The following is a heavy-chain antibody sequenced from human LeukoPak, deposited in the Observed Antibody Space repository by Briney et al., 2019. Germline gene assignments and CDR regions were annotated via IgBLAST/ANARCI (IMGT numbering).Heavy chain of an antibody. CDR2: ISSSSSYI. CDR3: ARVPYYDFWSGYSPDGYYYMDV. Sequence: GGSLRLSCAASGFTFSSYSMNWVRQAPGKGLEWVSSISSSSSYIYYADSVKGRFTISRDNAKNSLYLQMNSLRAEDTAVYYCARVPYYDFWSGYSPDGYYYMDVWGKGTTVTVSS. J-gene: IGHJ6*03. CDR1: GFTFSSYS. V-gene: IGHV3-21*01. D-gene: IGHD3-3*01.